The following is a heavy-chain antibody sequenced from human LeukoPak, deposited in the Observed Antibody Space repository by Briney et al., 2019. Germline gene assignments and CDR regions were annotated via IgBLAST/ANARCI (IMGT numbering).Heavy chain of an antibody. Sequence: GGSLRLSCATSGFTFSSYGMTWVRQAPGKGLEWVSSISGSGDNTYYADSVKGRFTFSRDNSKDTLYLQMNSLRAEDTAVYYCARDGYYGSGTYYSPTSPHWGQGTLVTVSS. CDR2: ISGSGDNT. CDR3: ARDGYYGSGTYYSPTSPH. D-gene: IGHD3-10*01. V-gene: IGHV3-23*01. CDR1: GFTFSSYG. J-gene: IGHJ4*02.